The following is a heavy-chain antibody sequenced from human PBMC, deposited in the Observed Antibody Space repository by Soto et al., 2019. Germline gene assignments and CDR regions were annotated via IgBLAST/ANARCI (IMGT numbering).Heavy chain of an antibody. CDR1: GFTFSSYG. V-gene: IGHV3-30*18. CDR3: AKEPDVLGENYYYYYMDV. Sequence: GGSLRLSCAASGFTFSSYGMHWVRQAPGKGLEWVAVISYDGSNKYYADSVKGRFTISRDNSKNTLYLQMNSLRAEDTAVYYCAKEPDVLGENYYYYYMDVWGKGTTVTVSS. J-gene: IGHJ6*03. D-gene: IGHD3-10*02. CDR2: ISYDGSNK.